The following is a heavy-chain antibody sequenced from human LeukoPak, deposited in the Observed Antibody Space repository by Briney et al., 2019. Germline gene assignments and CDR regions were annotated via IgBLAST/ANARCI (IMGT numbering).Heavy chain of an antibody. CDR2: INAGNGNT. D-gene: IGHD6-19*01. V-gene: IGHV1-3*01. J-gene: IGHJ4*02. Sequence: ASVKVSCKASGYTFTSYAMHWARQAPGQRLEWMGWINAGNGNTKYSQKFQGRVTITRDTSASTAYMELSSLRSEDTAVYYCAREGIAVAGDFDYWGQGTLVTVSS. CDR1: GYTFTSYA. CDR3: AREGIAVAGDFDY.